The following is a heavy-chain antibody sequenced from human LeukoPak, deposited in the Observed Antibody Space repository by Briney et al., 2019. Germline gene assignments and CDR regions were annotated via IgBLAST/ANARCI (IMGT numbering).Heavy chain of an antibody. V-gene: IGHV3-30*04. J-gene: IGHJ4*02. D-gene: IGHD3-10*01. CDR1: GFTFSSYA. CDR3: ASPYYYGSGSYVDY. CDR2: ISYDGSNK. Sequence: GGSLRLSCAASGFTFSSYAMHWVRQVPGKGLEWVAVISYDGSNKYYADSVKGRFTISRDNSKNTLYLQMNSLRAEDTAVYYCASPYYYGSGSYVDYWGQGTLVTVSS.